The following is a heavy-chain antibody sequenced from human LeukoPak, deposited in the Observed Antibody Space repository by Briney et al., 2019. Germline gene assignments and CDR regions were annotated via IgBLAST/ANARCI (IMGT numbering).Heavy chain of an antibody. Sequence: ASVKVSCKASGYTFTGYYMHWVRQAPGQGLEWMGWINPNGGGREYAQKFQGRVNMTRDTAISTAYMELSSLTFDDTAIYYCARVGYFYGSGSQTGGYLDYWGQGTLVTVSS. CDR2: INPNGGGR. J-gene: IGHJ4*02. D-gene: IGHD3-10*01. V-gene: IGHV1-2*02. CDR3: ARVGYFYGSGSQTGGYLDY. CDR1: GYTFTGYY.